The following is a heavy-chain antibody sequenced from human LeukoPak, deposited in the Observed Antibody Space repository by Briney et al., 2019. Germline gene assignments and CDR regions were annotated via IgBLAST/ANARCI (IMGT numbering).Heavy chain of an antibody. CDR2: ISYDGSNK. CDR1: GFTFNSYG. CDR3: VRSAFHAGSGNYYDY. Sequence: GGSLRLSCAASGFTFNSYGMHWVRQAPGKGLEWVAVISYDGSNKYYADSVKGRFTISRDNAENTLYLQMNSLRVEDTAVYYCVRSAFHAGSGNYYDYWGQGTLVTVSS. D-gene: IGHD3-22*01. J-gene: IGHJ4*02. V-gene: IGHV3-30*03.